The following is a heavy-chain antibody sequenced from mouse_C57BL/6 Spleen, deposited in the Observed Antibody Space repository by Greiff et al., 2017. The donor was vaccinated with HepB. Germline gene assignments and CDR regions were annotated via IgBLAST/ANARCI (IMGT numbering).Heavy chain of an antibody. J-gene: IGHJ2*01. V-gene: IGHV1-52*01. D-gene: IGHD1-1*01. CDR3: ARREDYGEGYFDY. CDR2: IDPSDSET. CDR1: GYTFTSYW. Sequence: QVQLKQPGAELVRPGSSVKLSCKASGYTFTSYWMHWVKQRPIQGLEWIGNIDPSDSETHYNQKFKDKATLTVDKSSSTAYMQLSSLTSEDSAVYYCARREDYGEGYFDYWGQGTTLTVSS.